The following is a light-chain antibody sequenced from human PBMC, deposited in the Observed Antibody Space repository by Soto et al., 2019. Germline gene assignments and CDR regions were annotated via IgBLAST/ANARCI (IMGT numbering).Light chain of an antibody. CDR2: RAS. Sequence: EIVMTQSPATLSVSPGGSATLSCRARQHVSSNFAWYRQKPGQAPTLLIYRASTRATGIPARFSGSGSGTEFTLTLSSLQSEDFAVYYCQQYNNWPYTFGQGTKLAIK. CDR1: QHVSSN. V-gene: IGKV3-15*01. CDR3: QQYNNWPYT. J-gene: IGKJ2*01.